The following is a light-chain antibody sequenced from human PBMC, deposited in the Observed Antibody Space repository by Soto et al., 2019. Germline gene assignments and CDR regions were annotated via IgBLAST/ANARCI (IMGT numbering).Light chain of an antibody. J-gene: IGLJ1*01. CDR2: DVS. CDR1: SSDIGAYIH. V-gene: IGLV2-14*03. CDR3: PSYTTSGTYV. Sequence: QSALTQPASVSESPGQSIAVSCSGTSSDIGAYIHVSWYQQHPGKAPKLMIYDVSNRPSGVSDRFSGSKSGNTASLTISGLQAEDEADYYCPSYTTSGTYVFGTGTKLTVL.